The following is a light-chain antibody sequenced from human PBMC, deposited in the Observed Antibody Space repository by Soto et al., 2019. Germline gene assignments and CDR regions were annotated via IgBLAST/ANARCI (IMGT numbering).Light chain of an antibody. J-gene: IGKJ5*01. Sequence: EIVLTQSPGILSLSPGERVSLSWRSSQSVSSSFLAWYQQKPGQAPRLLFYAASTRATGVPDRFSGSGSETDFSLTISRLEPEDFAIYYCQQYDASPITFGQGTRLAIK. CDR3: QQYDASPIT. CDR1: QSVSSSF. V-gene: IGKV3-20*01. CDR2: AAS.